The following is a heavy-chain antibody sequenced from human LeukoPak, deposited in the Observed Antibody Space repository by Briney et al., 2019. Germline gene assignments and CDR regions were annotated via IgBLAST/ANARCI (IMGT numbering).Heavy chain of an antibody. D-gene: IGHD2-2*01. Sequence: ASVKVSCKASGYTFTGYYMHWVRQAPGQGLEWMGWINPNSGGTNYAQKFQGRVTMTRDTPISTAYMELSRLRSDDTAVYYCARVLRIVVAPDDAFDIWGQGTMVTVSS. CDR3: ARVLRIVVAPDDAFDI. V-gene: IGHV1-2*02. CDR2: INPNSGGT. CDR1: GYTFTGYY. J-gene: IGHJ3*02.